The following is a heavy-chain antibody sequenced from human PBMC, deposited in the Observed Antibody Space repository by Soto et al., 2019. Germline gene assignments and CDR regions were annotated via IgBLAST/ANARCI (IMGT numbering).Heavy chain of an antibody. V-gene: IGHV3-48*02. J-gene: IGHJ4*02. CDR2: VSSSSSTI. CDR3: AREGRYSGSDYFDY. D-gene: IGHD5-12*01. CDR1: GFTFSSYS. Sequence: GGSLRLSCGASGFTFSSYSMNWVRQAPGKGLEWISYVSSSSSTIFYADSVKGRFTISRDNDKNSLYLQMNNLRDEDTAVYSCAREGRYSGSDYFDYWGQGTLVTVSS.